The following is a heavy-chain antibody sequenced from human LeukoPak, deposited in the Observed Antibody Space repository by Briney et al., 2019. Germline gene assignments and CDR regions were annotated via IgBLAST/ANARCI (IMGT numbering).Heavy chain of an antibody. CDR2: IYNSGRT. V-gene: IGHV4-59*02. CDR1: GDSVSSYY. J-gene: IGHJ4*02. Sequence: SETLSLTRTVSGDSVSSYYWSWLRQPPGKGLEWIGYIYNSGRTNYNPSLKSRVTISGDTSNNQFSLKLSSVTAADTAVYYCARGAGWYLYWGQGTLVTVSS. CDR3: ARGAGWYLY. D-gene: IGHD6-19*01.